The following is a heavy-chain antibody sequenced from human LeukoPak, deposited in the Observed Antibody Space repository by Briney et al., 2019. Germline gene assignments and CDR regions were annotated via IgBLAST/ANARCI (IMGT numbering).Heavy chain of an antibody. J-gene: IGHJ3*02. Sequence: GRSLRLSCAASGFTFSSYDMHWVRQAPGKGLEWVAVIWYDGSNKYYADSVKGRYTISRDSSKNTLPLQMNSLRAEDTAVYYCARDISSSLDAFDIWGQGTMVTVSS. CDR3: ARDISSSLDAFDI. CDR1: GFTFSSYD. V-gene: IGHV3-33*01. CDR2: IWYDGSNK. D-gene: IGHD6-13*01.